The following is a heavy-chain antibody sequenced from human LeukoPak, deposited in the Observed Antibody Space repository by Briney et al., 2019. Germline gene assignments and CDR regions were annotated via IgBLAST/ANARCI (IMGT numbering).Heavy chain of an antibody. CDR2: INHSGST. V-gene: IGHV4-34*01. CDR1: GGSFSDYY. J-gene: IGHJ3*02. CDR3: ASVDYDILTGSARGAFDI. D-gene: IGHD3-9*01. Sequence: SETLSLTCAVYGGSFSDYYWSWIRQPPGKGLEWIGEINHSGSTNYNPSLKSRVTISVDTSKNQFSLKLSSVTAADTAVYYCASVDYDILTGSARGAFDIWGQGTMVTVSS.